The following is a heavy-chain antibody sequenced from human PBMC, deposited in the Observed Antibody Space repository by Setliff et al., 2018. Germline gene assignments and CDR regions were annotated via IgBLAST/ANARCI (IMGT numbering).Heavy chain of an antibody. J-gene: IGHJ6*02. Sequence: ASVKVSCKASGFTFTYFGISWVRLAPGQGLEWMGWISGHNGKTMYAQKFQDRVVMTTDTDTGTAYMELRSLRFDDSVIYYCAKEPAVSLTEAVRRSYYDYALDVWGQGTTVTVSS. CDR3: AKEPAVSLTEAVRRSYYDYALDV. D-gene: IGHD3-10*01. CDR2: ISGHNGKT. CDR1: GFTFTYFG. V-gene: IGHV1-18*01.